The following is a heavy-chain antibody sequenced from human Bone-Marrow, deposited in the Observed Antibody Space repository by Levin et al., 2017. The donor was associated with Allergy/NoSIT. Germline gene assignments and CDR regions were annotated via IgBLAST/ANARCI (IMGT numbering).Heavy chain of an antibody. CDR2: IPSGSGTS. CDR3: ARETTYYFDTGGDLRAGWYFDL. J-gene: IGHJ2*01. V-gene: IGHV3-48*01. D-gene: IGHD3-22*01. Sequence: GGSLRLSCAASGFSFNTYNMHWVRQAPGKGLECISYIPSGSGTSDYADSVKGRFTISRDNANNSMYLQMNSLRAEDTAVYYCARETTYYFDTGGDLRAGWYFDLWGRGTLVTVSS. CDR1: GFSFNTYN.